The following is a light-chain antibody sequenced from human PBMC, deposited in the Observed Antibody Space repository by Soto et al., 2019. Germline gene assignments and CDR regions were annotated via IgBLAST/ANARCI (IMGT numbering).Light chain of an antibody. CDR3: SSYRTGSTYV. CDR1: SSDVGGYNY. J-gene: IGLJ1*01. CDR2: EVS. V-gene: IGLV2-14*01. Sequence: QSALTQPASVSGSPGQSITISCTGTSSDVGGYNYVSWYQQHPGKAPKLMIFEVSSRFSGSKSGNTASLTISGLQAEDEADSYCSSYRTGSTYVFGTGTKLTVL.